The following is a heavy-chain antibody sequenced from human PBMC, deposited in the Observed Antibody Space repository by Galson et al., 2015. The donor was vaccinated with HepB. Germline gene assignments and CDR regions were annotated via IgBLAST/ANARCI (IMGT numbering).Heavy chain of an antibody. CDR3: ARDVRDIYATTYYKYSGMDV. CDR2: ISFSGGT. D-gene: IGHD2-8*01. CDR1: GGSLRRQY. J-gene: IGHJ6*02. Sequence: GRPSLPCRVSGGSLRRQYLGWGRPPPGEGVERIGYISFSGGTDYNPSPKSRVTILVDTTKNQFFLKLTSVTAADTAMYYCARDVRDIYATTYYKYSGMDVWGRGTTVTVSS. V-gene: IGHV4-59*11.